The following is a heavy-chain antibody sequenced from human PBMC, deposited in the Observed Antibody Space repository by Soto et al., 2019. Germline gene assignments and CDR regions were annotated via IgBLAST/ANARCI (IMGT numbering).Heavy chain of an antibody. CDR1: GFPFSSYG. D-gene: IGHD3-16*01. CDR3: VKDHYRGSHHEGADS. J-gene: IGHJ4*02. CDR2: ISDDGSKE. Sequence: QVQLVESGGGVVHPGRSLRLSCAASGFPFSSYGMHWVRQVPGKGLEWAAVISDDGSKEWYAVSVKGRSTISRDNSKNTLPLQMHSLRAEDTAVYYCVKDHYRGSHHEGADSWGQGTMVTVSS. V-gene: IGHV3-30*18.